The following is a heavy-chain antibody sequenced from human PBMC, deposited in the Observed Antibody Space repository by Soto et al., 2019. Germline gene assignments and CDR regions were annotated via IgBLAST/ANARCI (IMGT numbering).Heavy chain of an antibody. CDR3: ARSPRSIAAGGIDF. V-gene: IGHV4-30-4*01. Sequence: PSETLSLTCTVSGVSISSGDYYWIWIRQTPGKGLEWIGYIYYSENTYYNPSLKSRVAISGDTSKNQFSLKLSSVTAADTAVYYCARSPRSIAAGGIDFWGQGILVTVSS. J-gene: IGHJ4*01. D-gene: IGHD6-13*01. CDR1: GVSISSGDYY. CDR2: IYYSENT.